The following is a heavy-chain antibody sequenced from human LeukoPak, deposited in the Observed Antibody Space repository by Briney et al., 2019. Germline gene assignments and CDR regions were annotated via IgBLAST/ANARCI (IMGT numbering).Heavy chain of an antibody. J-gene: IGHJ4*02. D-gene: IGHD5-18*01. CDR2: ISSSSSTI. Sequence: GGSLRLSCAASGFTFSRYAMSWVRQAPGKGLQWVSYISSSSSTIYYADSVKGRFTISRDNAKNSLYLQMNSLRAEDTAVYYCARDSYGPIDYWGQGTLVTVSS. CDR3: ARDSYGPIDY. V-gene: IGHV3-48*01. CDR1: GFTFSRYA.